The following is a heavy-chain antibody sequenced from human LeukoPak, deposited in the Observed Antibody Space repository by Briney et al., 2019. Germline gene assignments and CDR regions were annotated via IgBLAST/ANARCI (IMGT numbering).Heavy chain of an antibody. J-gene: IGHJ4*02. V-gene: IGHV3-23*01. CDR2: ISGGGGDT. CDR1: GFTFINYT. Sequence: GGSLRLSCAASGFTFINYTMSWVRQAPGKGLEWVSGISGGGGDTYYADSVKGRFTISRDNSNNTLYLQMHRPRAEDTAVYYCAKGRRSGWNVPYFDYWGQGTLVAVSS. D-gene: IGHD1-1*01. CDR3: AKGRRSGWNVPYFDY.